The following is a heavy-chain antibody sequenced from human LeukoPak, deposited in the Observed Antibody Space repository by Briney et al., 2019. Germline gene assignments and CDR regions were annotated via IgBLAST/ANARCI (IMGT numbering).Heavy chain of an antibody. CDR3: ARVPGGDYVFDY. CDR1: GGSISSYY. CDR2: IYYSGNT. V-gene: IGHV4-59*01. Sequence: NPSETLSLTCTVSGGSISSYYWSWIRQPPGKGLEWIGYIYYSGNTNYNPSLKSRVTISVDTSKNQFSLKLSSVTAADTAVYYCARVPGGDYVFDYWGQGTLVTVSS. J-gene: IGHJ4*02. D-gene: IGHD4-17*01.